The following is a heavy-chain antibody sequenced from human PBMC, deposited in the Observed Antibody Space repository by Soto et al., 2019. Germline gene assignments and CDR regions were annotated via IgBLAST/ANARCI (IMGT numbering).Heavy chain of an antibody. CDR1: GFTCSNSW. J-gene: IGHJ4*02. CDR2: INSGASNT. Sequence: GGSLRLSCAASGFTCSNSWMHWVRQAPGKGLVWVSRINSGASNTNYADSVKGRFTISRDNAKNTLYLQMDSLTAEDTAVYYCARGPSGWFGYDYWGQGTLVTVSS. V-gene: IGHV3-74*01. CDR3: ARGPSGWFGYDY. D-gene: IGHD6-19*01.